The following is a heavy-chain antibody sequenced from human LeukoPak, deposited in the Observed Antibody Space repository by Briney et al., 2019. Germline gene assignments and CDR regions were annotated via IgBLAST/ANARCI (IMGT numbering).Heavy chain of an antibody. CDR3: ARQRRHGDYYYYYGVDV. CDR1: GGSITSTNY. D-gene: IGHD4-17*01. Sequence: SGTLSLTCGVSGGSITSTNYWTWVRQPPGKGLEWIGEVNLQGSTNYNPSLMGRVAISVDMSENHISLQLTSVTAADTAVYYCARQRRHGDYYYYYGVDVWGQGTTVTVSS. V-gene: IGHV4-4*02. CDR2: VNLQGST. J-gene: IGHJ6*02.